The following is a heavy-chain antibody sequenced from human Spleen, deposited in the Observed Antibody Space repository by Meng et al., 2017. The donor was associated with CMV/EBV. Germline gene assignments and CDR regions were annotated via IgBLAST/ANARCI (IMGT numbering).Heavy chain of an antibody. CDR1: GYTCTDYA. Sequence: QVLHSGAEVGKLGAPGKVSCKPAGYTCTDYAMPGVRQAPGQGLEWMGCINPNSGDTNYAQKFQGRVTMTRDTSISTAYMELSRLRSDDTAVYYCTRDAHLTTVTPNWFDPWGQGTLVTVSS. CDR2: INPNSGDT. D-gene: IGHD4-17*01. V-gene: IGHV1-2*02. J-gene: IGHJ5*02. CDR3: TRDAHLTTVTPNWFDP.